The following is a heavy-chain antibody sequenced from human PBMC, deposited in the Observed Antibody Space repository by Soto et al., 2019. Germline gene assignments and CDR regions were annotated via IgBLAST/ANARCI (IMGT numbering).Heavy chain of an antibody. CDR3: ARSINP. J-gene: IGHJ5*02. V-gene: IGHV4-31*03. Sequence: QVQLQESGPGLVKPSQTLSLTCTVSGGSISSGGYSWSWIRQHPGKGLEWMGYIYYSGSNYYNPSLKSRVTISVDTSKNQFSLKLSSVTAAGTAVYYCARSINPWGQGTLVTVSS. D-gene: IGHD3-10*01. CDR2: IYYSGSN. CDR1: GGSISSGGYS.